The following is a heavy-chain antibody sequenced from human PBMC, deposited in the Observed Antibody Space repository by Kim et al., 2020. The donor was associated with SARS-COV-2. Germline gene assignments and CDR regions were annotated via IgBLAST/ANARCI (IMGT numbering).Heavy chain of an antibody. Sequence: GGSLRLSCAASGFTFSSYSMNWVRQAPGKGLEWVSSISYSSSYIYYAGAVKGRFTMSRDNAKNSLYLQMNSLRAEDTAVYYCARDLDYDYVRGSYRRSGMDVWGQETTVTVSS. CDR3: ARDLDYDYVRGSYRRSGMDV. CDR2: ISYSSSYI. CDR1: GFTFSSYS. J-gene: IGHJ6*02. V-gene: IGHV3-21*01. D-gene: IGHD3-16*02.